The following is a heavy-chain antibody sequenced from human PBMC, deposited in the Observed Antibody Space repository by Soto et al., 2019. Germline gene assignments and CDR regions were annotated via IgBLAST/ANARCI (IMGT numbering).Heavy chain of an antibody. V-gene: IGHV3-53*01. Sequence: GGSLRLSCAASGFTVSSNYMSWVRQAPGKGLEWVSVIYSGGSTYYADSVKGRFTISRDNSKNTLYLQMNSLRAEDTAVYYCAREGGYGDPGGYYYYGMDVWGQGTTVTVSS. CDR3: AREGGYGDPGGYYYYGMDV. D-gene: IGHD4-17*01. J-gene: IGHJ6*02. CDR2: IYSGGST. CDR1: GFTVSSNY.